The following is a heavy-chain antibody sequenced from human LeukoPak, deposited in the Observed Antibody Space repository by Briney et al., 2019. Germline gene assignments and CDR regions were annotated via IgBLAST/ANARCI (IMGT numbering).Heavy chain of an antibody. CDR3: ARVTYYYYYMDV. V-gene: IGHV4-59*01. CDR2: IYYSGST. Sequence: PSETLSLTCTVSGVSISSYYWSWIRQPPGKGLEWIAYIYYSGSTNYNPSLKSRVTISVDTSKNQFSLKLSSVTAADTAVYYCARVTYYYYYMDVWGKGTTVTISS. J-gene: IGHJ6*03. CDR1: GVSISSYY. D-gene: IGHD3-16*01.